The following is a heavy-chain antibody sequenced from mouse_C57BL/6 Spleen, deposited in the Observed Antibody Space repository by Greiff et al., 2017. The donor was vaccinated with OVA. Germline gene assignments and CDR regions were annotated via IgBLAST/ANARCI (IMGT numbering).Heavy chain of an antibody. Sequence: DVKLVESGAELVRPGASVKLSCTASGFNIKDYYMHWVKQRPEQGLEWIGRIDPEDGDTEYAPKFQGKATMTADTSSNTAYLQLSSLTSEDTAVYYCTTFYYYGSSYGFAYWGQGTLVTVSA. CDR2: IDPEDGDT. D-gene: IGHD1-1*01. V-gene: IGHV14-1*01. J-gene: IGHJ3*01. CDR3: TTFYYYGSSYGFAY. CDR1: GFNIKDYY.